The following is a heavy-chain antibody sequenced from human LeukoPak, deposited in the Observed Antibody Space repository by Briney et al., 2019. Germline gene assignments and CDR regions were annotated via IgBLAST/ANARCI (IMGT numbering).Heavy chain of an antibody. CDR1: GYSISSGYY. D-gene: IGHD1-26*01. CDR3: ARGNSGTYYGDS. V-gene: IGHV4-38-2*01. Sequence: SETLSLTCAVSGYSISSGYYWGWIRQPPGKGLEWIGSIYHSGSTYYNPSLESRVTISVDTSKNQFSLKLNSVTAADTAVYYCARGNSGTYYGDSWGQGTLVTVSS. J-gene: IGHJ4*02. CDR2: IYHSGST.